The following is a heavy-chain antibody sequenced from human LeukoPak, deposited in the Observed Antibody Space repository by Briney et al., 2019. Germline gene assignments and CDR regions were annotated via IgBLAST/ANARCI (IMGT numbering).Heavy chain of an antibody. Sequence: GGSLRLSCAASGFTFDDYAMHWVRQAPGRGLEWVSGISWNSGSIGYADSVKGRFTISRDNAKNSLYLQMNSLRAEDTAVYYCAKDWSLYYYGMDVWGQGTTVTVSS. V-gene: IGHV3-9*01. CDR3: AKDWSLYYYGMDV. CDR2: ISWNSGSI. CDR1: GFTFDDYA. J-gene: IGHJ6*02.